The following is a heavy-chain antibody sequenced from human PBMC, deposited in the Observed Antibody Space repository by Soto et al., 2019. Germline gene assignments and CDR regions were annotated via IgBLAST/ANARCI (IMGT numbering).Heavy chain of an antibody. V-gene: IGHV5-51*01. CDR2: IYPSDSET. J-gene: IGHJ5*02. Sequence: GESLKISCQGSGYRFTSYWIGWVRQMPGKGLEWMGIIYPSDSETIYSPSFQGQVTISADKSISTAYLQWRSLKASDTAIYYCARHSRSCGGGSCYPTWFDPWGQGTLVTVSS. CDR1: GYRFTSYW. D-gene: IGHD2-15*01. CDR3: ARHSRSCGGGSCYPTWFDP.